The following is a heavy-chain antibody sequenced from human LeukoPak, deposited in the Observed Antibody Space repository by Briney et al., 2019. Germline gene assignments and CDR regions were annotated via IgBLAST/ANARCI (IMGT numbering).Heavy chain of an antibody. Sequence: SETLSLTCTVSGGSISSHYWSWIRQPPGKGLEWMGYIYYSGSTNYNPSLKSRVTISVDTSKNQFSLKLSSVTAADTAVYYCARGNRESIAADIGWFDPWGQGTLVTVSS. CDR3: ARGNRESIAADIGWFDP. D-gene: IGHD6-13*01. CDR1: GGSISSHY. J-gene: IGHJ5*02. V-gene: IGHV4-59*11. CDR2: IYYSGST.